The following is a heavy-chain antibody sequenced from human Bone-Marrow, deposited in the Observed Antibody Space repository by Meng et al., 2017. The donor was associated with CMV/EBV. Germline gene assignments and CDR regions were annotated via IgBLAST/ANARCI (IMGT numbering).Heavy chain of an antibody. Sequence: EVQLVESGGGLVQPGVSLRLSCAASGFTFSSYWMHWVRQAPGKGMVWVSRINSDGSSTSYADSVKGRFTISRDNAKNTLYLQMNSLRAEDTAVYYCARVVPGGGYYYMDVWGKGTTVTVAS. V-gene: IGHV3-74*01. CDR2: INSDGSST. D-gene: IGHD6-13*01. J-gene: IGHJ6*03. CDR1: GFTFSSYW. CDR3: ARVVPGGGYYYMDV.